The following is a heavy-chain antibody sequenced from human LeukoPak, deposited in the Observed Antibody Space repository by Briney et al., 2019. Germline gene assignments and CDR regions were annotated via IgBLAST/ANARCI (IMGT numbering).Heavy chain of an antibody. V-gene: IGHV3-30-3*01. Sequence: GGSLRLSCAASGFTFSSYAMHWVRQAPGKGLEWVAVISYDGSNKYYADSVKGRFTISRDNSKNTLYLQMNSLRAEDTAVYYCARGPFGVDTAMVCDYWGQGTLVTVSS. J-gene: IGHJ4*02. CDR3: ARGPFGVDTAMVCDY. D-gene: IGHD5-18*01. CDR1: GFTFSSYA. CDR2: ISYDGSNK.